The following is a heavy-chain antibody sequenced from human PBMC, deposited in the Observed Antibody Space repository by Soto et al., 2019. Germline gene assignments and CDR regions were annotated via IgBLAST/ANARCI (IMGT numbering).Heavy chain of an antibody. CDR2: IIPILGIA. V-gene: IGHV1-69*08. Sequence: QVQLVQSGAEVKKPGSSVKVSCKASGGTFSSYTISWVRQAPGQGLEWMGRIIPILGIANYAQKFQGSVTITADKSTSTAYMELSSLRSEDTAVYYCARDLGVASGSADYYYYYMDVWGKGTTVTVSS. D-gene: IGHD6-25*01. J-gene: IGHJ6*03. CDR1: GGTFSSYT. CDR3: ARDLGVASGSADYYYYYMDV.